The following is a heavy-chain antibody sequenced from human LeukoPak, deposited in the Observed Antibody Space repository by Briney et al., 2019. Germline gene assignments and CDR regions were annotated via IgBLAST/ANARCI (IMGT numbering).Heavy chain of an antibody. V-gene: IGHV3-13*04. CDR3: ARSHYSDDYVLDH. J-gene: IGHJ4*02. CDR1: GFTFSSYD. D-gene: IGHD4-17*01. CDR2: ISTTGDT. Sequence: GGSLRLSCAASGFTFSSYDMHWVRQATGKGLEWVAAISTTGDTHYMASVKGRFTLSREDGKNSVNLHMNSLRAGDTAVYYCARSHYSDDYVLDHWGQGTLVIVSS.